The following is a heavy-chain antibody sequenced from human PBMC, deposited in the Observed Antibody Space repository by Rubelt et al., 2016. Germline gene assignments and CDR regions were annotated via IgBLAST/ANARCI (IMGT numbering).Heavy chain of an antibody. D-gene: IGHD1-26*01. V-gene: IGHV4-59*01. Sequence: QVQLQESGPGVVKPSETLSLNCTVSGGSINSYYWSWIRQATGKGLEWIGYIYYSGNTNQNPSLKGRVNISVDTSKNPLFLKLTSVTAAETAVYYCAREVSLGSSGINDYWGQGTLVTVSS. CDR1: GGSINSYY. CDR3: AREVSLGSSGINDY. CDR2: IYYSGNT. J-gene: IGHJ4*02.